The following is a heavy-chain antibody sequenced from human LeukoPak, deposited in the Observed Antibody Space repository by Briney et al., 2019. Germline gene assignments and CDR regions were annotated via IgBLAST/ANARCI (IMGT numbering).Heavy chain of an antibody. CDR3: ARLREWELSYYYYYGMDV. J-gene: IGHJ6*02. Sequence: PSETLSLTCTVSGGSISSGSYYWSWIRQPAGKGLEWIGRIYTSGSTNYNPSLKSRVTISVDTSKNQFSLKLSSVTAADTAVYYCARLREWELSYYYYYGMDVWGQGTTVTVSS. D-gene: IGHD1-26*01. CDR1: GGSISSGSYY. CDR2: IYTSGST. V-gene: IGHV4-61*02.